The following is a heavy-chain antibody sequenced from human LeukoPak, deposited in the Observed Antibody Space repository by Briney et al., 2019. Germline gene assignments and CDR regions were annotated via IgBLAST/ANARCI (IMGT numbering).Heavy chain of an antibody. V-gene: IGHV4-30-4*01. CDR1: GGSISSGDYY. CDR2: IYYSGST. J-gene: IGHJ3*02. Sequence: PSETLSLTCTVSGGSISSGDYYWSWIRQPPGKGLEWIGYIYYSGSTYYNPSLKSRVTISVDTSKNQFSLKLSSVTAADTAVYYCARVAVEMATSNAFDIWGQGTMVTVSS. CDR3: ARVAVEMATSNAFDI. D-gene: IGHD5-24*01.